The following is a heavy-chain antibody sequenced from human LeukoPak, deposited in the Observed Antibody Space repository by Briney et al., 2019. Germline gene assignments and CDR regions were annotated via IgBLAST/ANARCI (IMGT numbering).Heavy chain of an antibody. CDR3: VKSGSSRMDV. CDR1: GFTFSSYG. Sequence: GGTLRLPCAASGFTFSSYGMSWVRQAPGKGLEWVSAISGSGGNTYYADSVKGRFTISRDNSKNTLYLRMNSLRAEDTAVYYCVKSGSSRMDVWGKGTTVTISS. D-gene: IGHD6-19*01. J-gene: IGHJ6*04. CDR2: ISGSGGNT. V-gene: IGHV3-23*01.